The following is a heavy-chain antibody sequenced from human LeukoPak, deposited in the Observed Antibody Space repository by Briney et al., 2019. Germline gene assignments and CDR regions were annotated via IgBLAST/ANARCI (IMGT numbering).Heavy chain of an antibody. Sequence: GGSLRLSCVASGFTFSSYVMSWVRQAPGEGLERVSSISAFGGSSYYADPLKGRFTISRDNSKNTLYLQMNYLRAEDTAVYYCARDPIEGTRRLDPWGQGTLAIVSS. CDR2: ISAFGGSS. CDR3: ARDPIEGTRRLDP. D-gene: IGHD3-22*01. V-gene: IGHV3-23*01. CDR1: GFTFSSYV. J-gene: IGHJ5*02.